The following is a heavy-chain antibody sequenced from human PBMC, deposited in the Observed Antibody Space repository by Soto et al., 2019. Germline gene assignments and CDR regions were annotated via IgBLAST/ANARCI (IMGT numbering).Heavy chain of an antibody. Sequence: GGSLRLSCAASGFTFSSHAMSWVRQAPGKGLEWVSAISGSGGSTYYADSVKGRFTISRDNSKNTLYLQMNSLRAEDTAVYYCAKQALNYYGSGSYSSWGQGTLVTVSS. CDR1: GFTFSSHA. CDR2: ISGSGGST. V-gene: IGHV3-23*01. J-gene: IGHJ5*02. D-gene: IGHD3-10*01. CDR3: AKQALNYYGSGSYSS.